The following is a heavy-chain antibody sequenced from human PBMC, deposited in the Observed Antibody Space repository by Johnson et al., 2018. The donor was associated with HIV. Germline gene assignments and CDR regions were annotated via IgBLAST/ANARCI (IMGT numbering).Heavy chain of an antibody. V-gene: IGHV3-30*04. CDR3: EKQYSSSWYGNAFDI. CDR1: EFIFSSYS. CDR2: ISYDGHNE. J-gene: IGHJ3*02. Sequence: QVQLVESGGGVVQPGGSLRLSCAASEFIFSSYSMHWVRQAPGKGLEWVAVISYDGHNEYYADSVEGRFTVSRDNAKNSLYLQMNSLRAEDTALYYCEKQYSSSWYGNAFDIWGQGTMVTVSS. D-gene: IGHD6-13*01.